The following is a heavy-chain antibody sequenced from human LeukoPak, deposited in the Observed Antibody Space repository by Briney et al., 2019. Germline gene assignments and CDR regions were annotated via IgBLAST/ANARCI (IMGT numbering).Heavy chain of an antibody. CDR1: GGSISSSSYY. CDR2: INYNGTS. D-gene: IGHD3-16*01. V-gene: IGHV4-61*05. CDR3: ARLDCFADTCYNY. J-gene: IGHJ4*02. Sequence: SSETLSLTCTVSGGSISSSSYYWGWIRQSPGKGLEWIGYINYNGTSEYNPSLKSRLTISVDTSKNYVFLQLRSLTATDTAVYYCARLDCFADTCYNYWGLGTHVTVSS.